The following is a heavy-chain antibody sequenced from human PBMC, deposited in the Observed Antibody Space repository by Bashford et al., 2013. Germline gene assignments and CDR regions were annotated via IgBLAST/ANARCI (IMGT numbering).Heavy chain of an antibody. Sequence: WIRQPPGKALEWVSGISWNSGSIDYADSVKGRFTISRDNPENSLYLQMNSLRAEDTAVYYCASLWFGEPYFDYWGRGTLVTVSS. D-gene: IGHD3-10*01. CDR3: ASLWFGEPYFDY. V-gene: IGHV3-9*01. J-gene: IGHJ4*02. CDR2: ISWNSGSI.